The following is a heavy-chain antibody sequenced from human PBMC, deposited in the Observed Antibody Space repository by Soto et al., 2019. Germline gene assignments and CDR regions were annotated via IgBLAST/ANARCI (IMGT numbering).Heavy chain of an antibody. CDR3: ARMYSSGSGWFHP. CDR2: SYSSGSI. D-gene: IGHD6-19*01. J-gene: IGHJ5*02. V-gene: IGHV4-31*02. CDR1: GYFIGAGGYY. Sequence: QIELQESGPGLVKPSQTLSLTCFVPGYFIGAGGYYWSWIRHHPGKGLEWIGSSYSSGSIIYNPSLRSRVSNSGDMSTNQFPMSLTSVTAADTARYYCARMYSSGSGWFHPWGQGTLVTVSS.